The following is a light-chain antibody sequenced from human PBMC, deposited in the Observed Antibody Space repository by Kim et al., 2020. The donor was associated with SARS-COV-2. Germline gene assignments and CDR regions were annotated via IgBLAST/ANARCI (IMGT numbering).Light chain of an antibody. CDR3: QQYGSWTFT. Sequence: EIVLTQSPGTLSLSPGGRATLSCRASATVPSNSFAWYQRKPGQAPRLLIYGASSRATGIPDRFSGSGSGTDFTLTINRLEPEDFAVYYCQQYGSWTFTFGPGTKVDIK. CDR1: ATVPSNS. V-gene: IGKV3-20*01. J-gene: IGKJ3*01. CDR2: GAS.